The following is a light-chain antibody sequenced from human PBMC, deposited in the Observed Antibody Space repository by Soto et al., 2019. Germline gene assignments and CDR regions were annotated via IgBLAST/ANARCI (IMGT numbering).Light chain of an antibody. Sequence: DIQMTQSPSSLSESVRDRVSITCRASQSISSYLNWYQQKPGKAPKLLIYAASSLQSGVPSRFSGSGSGTDFTLTISSLQPEDFATYYCQQSYSTPSITFGQGTRLEI. V-gene: IGKV1-39*01. J-gene: IGKJ5*01. CDR2: AAS. CDR1: QSISSY. CDR3: QQSYSTPSIT.